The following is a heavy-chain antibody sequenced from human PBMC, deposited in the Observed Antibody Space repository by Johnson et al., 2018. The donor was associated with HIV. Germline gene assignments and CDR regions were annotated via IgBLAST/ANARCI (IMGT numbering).Heavy chain of an antibody. Sequence: VQLVESGGGVVRPGGSLRLSCVVSGFTFSSYTMHWVRQAPGKGLEWGSSVSGSGDDTYYADSVKGRFTISRDNSKNTLYLQMNSLRAEDTAVYYCAKGGLDCSSTSCQDTGRVGGFDIWGQGTMVTVSS. CDR2: VSGSGDDT. J-gene: IGHJ3*02. V-gene: IGHV3-23*04. CDR3: AKGGLDCSSTSCQDTGRVGGFDI. CDR1: GFTFSSYT. D-gene: IGHD2-2*01.